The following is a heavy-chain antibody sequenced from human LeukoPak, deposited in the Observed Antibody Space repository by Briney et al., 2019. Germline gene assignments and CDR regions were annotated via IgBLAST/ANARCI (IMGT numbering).Heavy chain of an antibody. CDR2: TYYMSNWYN. V-gene: IGHV6-1*01. J-gene: IGHJ3*02. CDR1: GDSVSSNLAA. D-gene: IGHD3-16*01. Sequence: SQTLSLTCVISGDSVSSNLAAWGWTRQSPPGGLEWLGRTYYMSNWYNDYGASVKSRITINTDTSKLQFYLHLNSVTPEDTALYYSAGWGQQERAFDRWGQVAIVTVSS. CDR3: AGWGQQERAFDR.